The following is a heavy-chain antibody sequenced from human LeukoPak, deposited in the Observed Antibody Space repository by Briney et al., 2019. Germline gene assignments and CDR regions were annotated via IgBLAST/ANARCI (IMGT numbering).Heavy chain of an antibody. CDR3: ARGFWSGSNSYDI. V-gene: IGHV1-2*02. CDR1: GYTFTGYY. CDR2: INPNSGGT. Sequence: ASVKVSCKASGYTFTGYYMHWVRQAPGQGLEWMGWINPNSGGTNYAQKFQGRVTMTRDTSISTAYMELGRLRSDDTAVYYCARGFWSGSNSYDIWGQGTMVTVSS. D-gene: IGHD3-3*01. J-gene: IGHJ3*02.